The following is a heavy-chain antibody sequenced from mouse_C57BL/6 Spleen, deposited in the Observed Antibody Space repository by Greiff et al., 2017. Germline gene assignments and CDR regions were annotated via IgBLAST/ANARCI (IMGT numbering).Heavy chain of an antibody. V-gene: IGHV3-6*01. D-gene: IGHD1-1*01. CDR3: ARCLYYGSSYRYFDV. J-gene: IGHJ1*03. CDR1: GYSITSGYY. CDR2: ISYAGSH. Sequence: ESGPGLVKPSQSLSLTCSVTGYSITSGYYWNWIRQFPGNKLEWMGYISYAGSHNYNPSLKNRISLTRVTSKNQFFLKLNSVTTEDTATYCCARCLYYGSSYRYFDVWGTGTTVTVSS.